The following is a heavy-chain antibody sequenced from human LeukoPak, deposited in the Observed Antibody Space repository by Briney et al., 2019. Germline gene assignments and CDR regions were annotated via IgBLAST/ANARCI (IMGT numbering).Heavy chain of an antibody. D-gene: IGHD4-23*01. V-gene: IGHV1-3*01. Sequence: VASVKVSCKASGYTFTNYAMHWVRQAPGQRPEWMGWINAGKGNTKYSQKFQGRVTITRDTSASTAYMEVSSLRSEDTAVYHCARTHGVYYGGNSGAFDIWGQGTVVTVSS. J-gene: IGHJ3*02. CDR1: GYTFTNYA. CDR3: ARTHGVYYGGNSGAFDI. CDR2: INAGKGNT.